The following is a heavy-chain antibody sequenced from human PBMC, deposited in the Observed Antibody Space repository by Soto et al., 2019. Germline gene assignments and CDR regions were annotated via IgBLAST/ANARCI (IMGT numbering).Heavy chain of an antibody. Sequence: QVQLQESGPGLVKPSQTLSLTCTVSGGSISSGDYYWSWIRQPPGKGLEWIGYIYYSGSTYYNPYLTSRVTISVDTSKNQFSLKLSSVTAADTAVYYCARAAALISDAFYIWGQGTMVTVSS. V-gene: IGHV4-30-4*01. CDR1: GGSISSGDYY. CDR3: ARAAALISDAFYI. J-gene: IGHJ3*02. D-gene: IGHD2-8*01. CDR2: IYYSGST.